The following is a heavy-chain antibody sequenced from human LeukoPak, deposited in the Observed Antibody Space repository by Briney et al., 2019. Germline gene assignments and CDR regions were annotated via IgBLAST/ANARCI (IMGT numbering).Heavy chain of an antibody. V-gene: IGHV3-33*01. CDR3: ARGDDYGDY. CDR2: IWYDGSNK. Sequence: GGSLRLSCAASGFTFGRHGMHWVRQAPGKGLEWVAVIWYDGSNKYYADSVKGRFTISRDNSKNTLYLQMNSLRAEDTAVYYCARGDDYGDYWGQGTLVTVSS. J-gene: IGHJ4*02. CDR1: GFTFGRHG. D-gene: IGHD3-16*01.